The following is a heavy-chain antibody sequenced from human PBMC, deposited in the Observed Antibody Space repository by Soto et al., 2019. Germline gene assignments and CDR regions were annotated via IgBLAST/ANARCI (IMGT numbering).Heavy chain of an antibody. CDR1: GFTFSNYW. Sequence: PGGSLRLSCAASGFTFSNYWMHWVRQSPGKGLVWVSGISDSGGSSYDVDSVRGRFTISRDNSRNTLYLQMNSLTNEDTAVYYCAKGGDSWSGYSHYWGPGTLVTVSS. D-gene: IGHD3-3*01. V-gene: IGHV3-23*01. CDR3: AKGGDSWSGYSHY. CDR2: ISDSGGSS. J-gene: IGHJ4*02.